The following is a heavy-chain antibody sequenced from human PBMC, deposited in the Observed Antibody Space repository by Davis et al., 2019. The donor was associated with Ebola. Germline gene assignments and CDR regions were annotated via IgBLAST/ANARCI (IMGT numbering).Heavy chain of an antibody. J-gene: IGHJ6*02. CDR2: ISGSGGST. CDR1: GFTFSSYA. Sequence: PGGSLRLSCAASGFTFSSYAMSWVRQAPGKGLEWVSAISGSGGSTYYADSVKGRFTISRDNSKNTLYLQMNSLRAEDTAVYYCAKGAKLPGYCSSTSCYREGYYYYYYGMDVWGQGTTVTVSS. D-gene: IGHD2-2*01. V-gene: IGHV3-23*01. CDR3: AKGAKLPGYCSSTSCYREGYYYYYYGMDV.